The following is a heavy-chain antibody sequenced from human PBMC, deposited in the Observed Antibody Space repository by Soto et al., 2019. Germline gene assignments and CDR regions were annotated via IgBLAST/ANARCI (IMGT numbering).Heavy chain of an antibody. D-gene: IGHD3-10*01. Sequence: EVQLLESGGGLVQPGGSLRLSCAASGFTFSSYAMSWVRQAPGKGLEWVSTINSSGGSTYYADSVKGRSTISRDNSKTRLYLQMNSLRAEDTAVYYCAKGGGDDGSGSYPFWYWGQGTLGTVST. CDR3: AKGGGDDGSGSYPFWY. J-gene: IGHJ4*02. CDR2: INSSGGST. V-gene: IGHV3-23*01. CDR1: GFTFSSYA.